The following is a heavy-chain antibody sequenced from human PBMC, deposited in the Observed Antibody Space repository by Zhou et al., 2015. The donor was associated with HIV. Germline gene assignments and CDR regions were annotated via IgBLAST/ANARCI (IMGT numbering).Heavy chain of an antibody. CDR3: ARSSPYYYDSSGYSY. V-gene: IGHV1-69*01. CDR1: AYTFNDYF. D-gene: IGHD3-22*01. Sequence: QVQLVQSGAEVKKPGASVKVSCNTSAYTFNDYFMHWVRQAPGQGLEWMGWINPIFGTANYAQKFQGRVTITADESTSTAYMELSSLRSEDTAVYYCARSSPYYYDSSGYSYWGQGTLVTVSS. J-gene: IGHJ4*02. CDR2: INPIFGTA.